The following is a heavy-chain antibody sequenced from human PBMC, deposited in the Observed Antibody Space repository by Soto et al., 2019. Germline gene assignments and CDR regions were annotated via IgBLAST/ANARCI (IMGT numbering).Heavy chain of an antibody. CDR2: IKQDGSEE. J-gene: IGHJ6*02. V-gene: IGHV3-7*01. CDR1: GFTFSSYW. CDR3: ARIAASGRGWDV. D-gene: IGHD6-13*01. Sequence: EVQLVESGGGLVQPGGSLRLSCVDSGFTFSSYWMSWVRQAPVKGLEWVSNIKQDGSEENYVDSVKGRFTISRDNAKNLMYLQMNSLRAEDTAVYYCARIAASGRGWDVWGQGTTVVVSS.